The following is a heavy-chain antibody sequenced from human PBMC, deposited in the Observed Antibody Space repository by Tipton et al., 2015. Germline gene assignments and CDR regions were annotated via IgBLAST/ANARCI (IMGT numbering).Heavy chain of an antibody. CDR3: ARRGGALGWLGLDY. CDR1: GGSISSSGYY. D-gene: IGHD6-19*01. J-gene: IGHJ4*02. V-gene: IGHV4-31*03. CDR2: IYYSGST. Sequence: TLSLTCSVSGGSISSSGYYWSWIRQHPGKGLEWIGYIYYSGSTYFNPSLHYNPSLKSRVTISADTSRNQFSLMLSSVTAADTAVYYCARRGGALGWLGLDYWGQGTPVTVSS.